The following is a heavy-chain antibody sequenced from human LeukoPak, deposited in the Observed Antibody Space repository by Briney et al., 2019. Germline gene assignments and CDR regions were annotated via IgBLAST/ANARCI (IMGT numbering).Heavy chain of an antibody. J-gene: IGHJ4*02. D-gene: IGHD3-22*01. V-gene: IGHV3-21*01. CDR3: HTYYYDSSGSFDY. CDR1: GFTFSSYS. Sequence: PGKSLRLSCAASGFTFSSYSMNWVRQAPGKGLEWVSSISSSSSYIYYADSVKGRFTISRDNAKNSLYLQMNSLRAEDTAVYYCHTYYYDSSGSFDYWGQGTLVTVSS. CDR2: ISSSSSYI.